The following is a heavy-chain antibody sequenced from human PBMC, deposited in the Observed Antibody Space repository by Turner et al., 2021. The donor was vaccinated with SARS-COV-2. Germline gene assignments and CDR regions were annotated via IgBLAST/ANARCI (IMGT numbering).Heavy chain of an antibody. D-gene: IGHD3-16*01. Sequence: EVQLVESGGGLVKPGGSLRLSCAASGFTFSDSSMNWVRQAPGKGLEWISYISSSGDTIYYADSVKGRFTISRDHAKDSLYLQMNSLSAEDTAVYYCAKGRAPGDDYWGQGTLVTVSP. J-gene: IGHJ4*02. CDR3: AKGRAPGDDY. CDR2: ISSSGDTI. CDR1: GFTFSDSS. V-gene: IGHV3-48*01.